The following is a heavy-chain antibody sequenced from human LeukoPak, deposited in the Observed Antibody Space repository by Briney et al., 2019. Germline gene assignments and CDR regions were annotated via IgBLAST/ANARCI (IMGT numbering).Heavy chain of an antibody. J-gene: IGHJ6*03. CDR3: ARSKGPDFWSGYYHYYYYYMDV. CDR1: GYTFTSYY. CDR2: INPSGGST. Sequence: GASVKVSCKASGYTFTSYYMHWVRQAPGQGLEWMGIINPSGGSTSYAQKFQGRVTMTRDTSTSTVYMELSSLRSEDTAVYYCARSKGPDFWSGYYHYYYYYMDVWGKGTTVTVSS. D-gene: IGHD3-3*01. V-gene: IGHV1-46*01.